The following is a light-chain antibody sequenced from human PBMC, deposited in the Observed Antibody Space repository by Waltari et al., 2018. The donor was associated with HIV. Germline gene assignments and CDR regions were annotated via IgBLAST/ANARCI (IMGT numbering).Light chain of an antibody. CDR1: SSDVVGYNY. CDR2: DVS. CDR3: SSYAGSNILV. V-gene: IGLV2-8*01. Sequence: QSALTQPPSASGSPGQSVTISCTATSSDVVGYNYFSWYRKSPGNAPKLMIYDVSKRPSGVPDRFSGSKSVNTASLTVSGLQAEDEADYYCSSYAGSNILVFGGGTKLTVL. J-gene: IGLJ3*02.